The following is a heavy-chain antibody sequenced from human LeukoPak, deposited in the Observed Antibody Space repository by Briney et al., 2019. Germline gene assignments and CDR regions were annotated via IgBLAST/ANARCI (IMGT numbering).Heavy chain of an antibody. CDR2: INPDSGGT. D-gene: IGHD3/OR15-3a*01. V-gene: IGHV1-2*02. CDR3: ARDASPGRTGSELDF. CDR1: GYTFTGCY. J-gene: IGHJ4*02. Sequence: ASVKVSCKASGYTFTGCYIYWVRQAPGQGLEWMGYINPDSGGTNTAQKFQGRVTMTRDTSIRTVYLGLSSLRSDDTAVYYCARDASPGRTGSELDFWGQGTLVTVSS.